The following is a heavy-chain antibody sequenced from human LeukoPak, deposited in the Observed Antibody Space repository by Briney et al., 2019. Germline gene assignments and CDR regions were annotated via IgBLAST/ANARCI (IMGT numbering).Heavy chain of an antibody. CDR2: INSDGSST. V-gene: IGHV3-74*01. Sequence: PGGSLRLSCAASGFTFTSSWMHWVRQAPGKGLVWVSRINSDGSSTNYADSVKGRFTISRDNAKNTLYLQVNSLRAEDTAVYFCARGTNYYDSTGMSDWGQGTLVTVSS. CDR3: ARGTNYYDSTGMSD. J-gene: IGHJ4*02. CDR1: GFTFTSSW. D-gene: IGHD3-22*01.